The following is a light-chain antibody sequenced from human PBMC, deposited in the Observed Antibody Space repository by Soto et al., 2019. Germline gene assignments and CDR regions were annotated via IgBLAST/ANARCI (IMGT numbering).Light chain of an antibody. V-gene: IGKV4-1*01. CDR3: QHYYSVPWT. Sequence: DIVMTQSPDSLAVSLGERATINCKSSQSVLKNSNNRNYLGWYRQKPGQPPKLLIYWASTRDSGVPDRFSGSGSGTDFTLTSSNLQAEDVAIYYCQHYYSVPWTFGQGTKVEIK. CDR2: WAS. CDR1: QSVLKNSNNRNY. J-gene: IGKJ1*01.